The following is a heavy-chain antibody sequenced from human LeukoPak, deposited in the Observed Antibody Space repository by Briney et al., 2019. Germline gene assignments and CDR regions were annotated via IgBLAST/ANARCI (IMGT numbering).Heavy chain of an antibody. D-gene: IGHD6-19*01. CDR3: ARAPVAGTYYYYYMDV. Sequence: ASVKVSCKASGYTFTSYDINWVRQATGQGLEWMGWMNPNSGNTGYAQKFQGRVTITRNTSISTAYMELSSLRSEDTAVYYCARAPVAGTYYYYYMDVWGKGTTVTVSS. J-gene: IGHJ6*03. CDR2: MNPNSGNT. V-gene: IGHV1-8*03. CDR1: GYTFTSYD.